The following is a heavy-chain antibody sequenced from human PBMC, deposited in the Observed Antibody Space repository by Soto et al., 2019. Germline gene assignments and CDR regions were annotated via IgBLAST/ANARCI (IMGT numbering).Heavy chain of an antibody. CDR3: ARDLRGTYGMDV. CDR2: ISSDGDIT. D-gene: IGHD1-7*01. J-gene: IGHJ6*02. V-gene: IGHV3-64*04. Sequence: PGGSLRLSCSASGFTFSEYSMHWVRQAPGKGLQYVSTISSDGDITYYADSVKGRFTISRDNSKNTLYLQMNSLRPEDTAVYYCARDLRGTYGMDVWGQGTTVTVSS. CDR1: GFTFSEYS.